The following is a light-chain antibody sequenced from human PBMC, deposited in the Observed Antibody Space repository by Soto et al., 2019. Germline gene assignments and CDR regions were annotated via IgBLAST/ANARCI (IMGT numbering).Light chain of an antibody. CDR1: QSVSIN. Sequence: EIVMTQSPSTVSVAPGERATLSCRASQSVSINLAWFQQKPGQAPRLLIYGASTRATGIPARFSGSGSGTEFTLTMSSLQSEDFAVYYCHQYNKWPRTFGQGTKVDI. J-gene: IGKJ1*01. CDR2: GAS. CDR3: HQYNKWPRT. V-gene: IGKV3-15*01.